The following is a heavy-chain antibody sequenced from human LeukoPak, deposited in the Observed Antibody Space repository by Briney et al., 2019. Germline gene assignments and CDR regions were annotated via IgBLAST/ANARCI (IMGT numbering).Heavy chain of an antibody. J-gene: IGHJ4*02. Sequence: ASVTVSCKASGYTFTGYYMHWVRQAPGQGLEWMGWMNPNSGNIGNAQKFQGRVTIIMNNPITTAYMQLSSLRSEDTAVYYCAREGLYYWGQGTLVTVSS. CDR2: MNPNSGNI. V-gene: IGHV1-8*03. CDR1: GYTFTGYY. CDR3: AREGLYY.